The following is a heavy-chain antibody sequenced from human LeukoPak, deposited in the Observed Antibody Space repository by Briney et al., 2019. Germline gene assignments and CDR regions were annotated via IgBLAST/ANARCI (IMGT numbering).Heavy chain of an antibody. Sequence: GGSLRLSCAASGFTFSSYEMNWVRQAPGKGLEWVAFIRYEGNDKYYADSVKGRFTISRDDSKNTLYLQMDSLRPEDTAVYYCAKVGLGYYDSSGTTFWGQGTLVTVSS. V-gene: IGHV3-30*02. CDR3: AKVGLGYYDSSGTTF. CDR2: IRYEGNDK. CDR1: GFTFSSYE. J-gene: IGHJ4*02. D-gene: IGHD3-22*01.